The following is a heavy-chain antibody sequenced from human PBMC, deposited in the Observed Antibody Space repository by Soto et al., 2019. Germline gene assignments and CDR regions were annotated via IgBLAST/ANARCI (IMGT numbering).Heavy chain of an antibody. CDR1: GGSISSYY. J-gene: IGHJ6*02. CDR3: ARDRGSGYSYGYGYYYGMDV. D-gene: IGHD5-18*01. Sequence: SETLSLTCTVSGGSISSYYWSWIRQPPGKGLEWIGYIYYSGSTNYNPSLKSRVTISEDTSKNQFSMKLSSVTAADTAAYFCARDRGSGYSYGYGYYYGMDVWGQGTTVTVSS. CDR2: IYYSGST. V-gene: IGHV4-59*01.